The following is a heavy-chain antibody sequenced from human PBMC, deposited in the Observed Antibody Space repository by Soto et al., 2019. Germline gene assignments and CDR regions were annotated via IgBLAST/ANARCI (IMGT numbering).Heavy chain of an antibody. CDR3: AREAARPDF. J-gene: IGHJ4*02. V-gene: IGHV3-11*06. CDR1: GFTFSGYY. Sequence: QVWIVESGGDSVKPGGSLRLSCVASGFTFSGYYMSWIRQAPGRGLEWVSFITSDGTYTNHADYVKGRFTTSRDNSKNSLYLQMNSLRAEDTAVYYCAREAARPDFWCQGTLVTVSS. CDR2: ITSDGTYT. D-gene: IGHD6-6*01.